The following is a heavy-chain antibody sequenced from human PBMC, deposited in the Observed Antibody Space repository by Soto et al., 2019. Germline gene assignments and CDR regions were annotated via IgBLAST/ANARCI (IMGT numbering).Heavy chain of an antibody. CDR1: GFTFSSYA. J-gene: IGHJ4*02. V-gene: IGHV3-23*01. CDR3: AIPPGIAAAGTNY. Sequence: GGSLRLSCAASGFTFSSYAMSWVRQAPGKGLEWVSAISGSGGSTYYADSVKGRFTISGDNSKNTLYLQMNSLRAEDTAVYYCAIPPGIAAAGTNYWGQGTLVTVSS. D-gene: IGHD6-13*01. CDR2: ISGSGGST.